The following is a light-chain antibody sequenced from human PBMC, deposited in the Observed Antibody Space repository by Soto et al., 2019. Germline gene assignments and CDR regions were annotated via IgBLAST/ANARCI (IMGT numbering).Light chain of an antibody. V-gene: IGLV3-21*02. J-gene: IGLJ1*01. Sequence: SYELTQPPSVSVAPGQTARITCGGNNIGSKSVQWYQQKPGQAPVLVVYDDSDRPSGIPERFSGSNSGNTATLTISRVDGGDEADYYCQVWDSSSDHPYVFGTGTKVTVL. CDR3: QVWDSSSDHPYV. CDR2: DDS. CDR1: NIGSKS.